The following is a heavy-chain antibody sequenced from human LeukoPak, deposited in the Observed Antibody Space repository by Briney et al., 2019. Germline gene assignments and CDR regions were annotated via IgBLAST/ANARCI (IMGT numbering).Heavy chain of an antibody. CDR1: GFTFSSYA. CDR3: VKDKNGRSQNFDY. Sequence: PGGSLRLSCSASGFTFSSYAMHWVPQAPGKGLEYVSAISSNGGSTYYADSVKGRFTISRDNSKNTLYLQMSSLSAEDTAVYYCVKDKNGRSQNFDYWGQGTLVTVSS. CDR2: ISSNGGST. D-gene: IGHD2-15*01. V-gene: IGHV3-64D*06. J-gene: IGHJ4*02.